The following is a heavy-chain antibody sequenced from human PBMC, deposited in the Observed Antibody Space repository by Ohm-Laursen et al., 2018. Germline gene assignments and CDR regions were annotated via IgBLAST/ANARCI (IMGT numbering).Heavy chain of an antibody. J-gene: IGHJ6*02. V-gene: IGHV3-9*01. CDR1: GFTFDDYA. Sequence: SLRLSCAASGFTFDDYAMHWVRQAPGKGLEWVSGITWNSGNIGYADSVKGRFTISRDNAKNSLYLQMNSLRAEDTAVYYCARDVAHGGYGFGMDVWGQGTTVTVSS. CDR3: ARDVAHGGYGFGMDV. D-gene: IGHD5-12*01. CDR2: ITWNSGNI.